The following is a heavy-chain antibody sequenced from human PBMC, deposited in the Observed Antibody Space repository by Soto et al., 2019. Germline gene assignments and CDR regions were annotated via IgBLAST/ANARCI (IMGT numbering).Heavy chain of an antibody. Sequence: GGSLRLACAASGFTFSSYGMHWVRQAPGKGLEWVAVISYDGSNKYYADSVKGRFTISRDNSKNTLYLQMNSLRAEDTAVYYCAKDQSYYDSSGYWSGIDYWGQGTLVTVSS. CDR1: GFTFSSYG. D-gene: IGHD3-22*01. CDR2: ISYDGSNK. V-gene: IGHV3-30*18. CDR3: AKDQSYYDSSGYWSGIDY. J-gene: IGHJ4*02.